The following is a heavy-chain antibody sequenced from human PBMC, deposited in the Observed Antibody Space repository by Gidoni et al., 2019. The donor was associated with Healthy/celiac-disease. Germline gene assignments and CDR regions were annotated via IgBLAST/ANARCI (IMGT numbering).Heavy chain of an antibody. D-gene: IGHD1-26*01. CDR3: TRDKPRVWELPPHTFDY. V-gene: IGHV3-49*03. J-gene: IGHJ4*02. CDR2: IRSKAYGGTT. Sequence: EVQLVESGGGLVQPGRSLRLSSTASGFTFGDYAMSWFPQAPGKGLEWVGFIRSKAYGGTTEYAASVKGRFTISRDDSKSIAYLQMNSLKTEDTAVYYCTRDKPRVWELPPHTFDYWGQGTLVTVSS. CDR1: GFTFGDYA.